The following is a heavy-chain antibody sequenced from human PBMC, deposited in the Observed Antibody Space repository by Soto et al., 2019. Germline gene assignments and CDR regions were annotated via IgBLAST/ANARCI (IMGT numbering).Heavy chain of an antibody. Sequence: GGSLRLSCAASGFTFSSYGMHWVRQAPGKGLEWVAVIWYDGSNKYYADSVKGRFTISRDNSKNTLYLQMNSLRAEDTAVYYCARDLTVSYYFDYWGQGTLVTVSS. V-gene: IGHV3-33*01. CDR3: ARDLTVSYYFDY. J-gene: IGHJ4*02. D-gene: IGHD4-4*01. CDR1: GFTFSSYG. CDR2: IWYDGSNK.